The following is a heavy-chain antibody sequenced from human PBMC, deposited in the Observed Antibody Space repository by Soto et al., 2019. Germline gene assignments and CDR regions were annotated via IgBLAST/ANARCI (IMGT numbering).Heavy chain of an antibody. V-gene: IGHV4-59*01. D-gene: IGHD2-15*01. CDR3: AREAVTPGRFDP. CDR1: GGSISSYY. CDR2: IYYSGST. J-gene: IGHJ5*02. Sequence: QVQLQESGPGLVKPSETLSLTCTVSGGSISSYYWSWIRQPPGKGLEWIGYIYYSGSTNYNPSLKGRVTISVDPSKNQFSLKLSSVTAADTAVYYCAREAVTPGRFDPWGQGTLVTVSS.